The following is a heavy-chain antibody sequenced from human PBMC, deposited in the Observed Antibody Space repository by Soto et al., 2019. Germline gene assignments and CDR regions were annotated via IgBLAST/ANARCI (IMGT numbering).Heavy chain of an antibody. V-gene: IGHV5-51*01. CDR2: IYPGDSDT. J-gene: IGHJ6*02. Sequence: GESLKISCKGSGYSFVSQWIAWVRQKPGKGLEWMGFIYPGDSDTRYSPSFQGQVSISVDKSTSIAYLQWSSLKASDTATYYCARHGRGGTSNYYGLDVWAPGTTVTVSS. D-gene: IGHD2-15*01. CDR1: GYSFVSQW. CDR3: ARHGRGGTSNYYGLDV.